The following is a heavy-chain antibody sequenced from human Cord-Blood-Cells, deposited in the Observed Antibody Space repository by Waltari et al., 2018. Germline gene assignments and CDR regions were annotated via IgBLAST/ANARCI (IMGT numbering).Heavy chain of an antibody. J-gene: IGHJ4*02. D-gene: IGHD5-12*01. CDR2: IYYSGGT. V-gene: IGHV4-31*03. Sequence: QVQLQESGPGLVKPSQTLSLTCTVSGGSISSGGYYWSWIRQHPGKGLEWIGYIYYSGGTYYNPSLKSRVTISVDTSKNQFSLKLSAVTAADTAVYYCARARRDGYNPFDYWGQGTLVTVSS. CDR1: GGSISSGGYY. CDR3: ARARRDGYNPFDY.